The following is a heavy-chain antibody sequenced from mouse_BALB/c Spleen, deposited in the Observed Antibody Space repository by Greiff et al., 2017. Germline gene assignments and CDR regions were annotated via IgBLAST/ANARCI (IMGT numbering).Heavy chain of an antibody. D-gene: IGHD2-2*01. V-gene: IGHV1S56*01. CDR1: GYTFTSYY. CDR2: IYPGNVNT. Sequence: QVQLQQSGPELVKPGASVRISCKASGYTFTSYYIHWVKQRPGQGLEWIGWIYPGNVNTKYNEKFKGKATLTADKSSSTAYMQLSSLTSEDSAVYFCARWGGYDSHDYWGQGTTLTVSS. J-gene: IGHJ2*01. CDR3: ARWGGYDSHDY.